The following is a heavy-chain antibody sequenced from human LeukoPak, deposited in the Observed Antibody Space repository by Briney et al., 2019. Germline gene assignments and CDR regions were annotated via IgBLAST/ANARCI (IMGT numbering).Heavy chain of an antibody. Sequence: GGSLRLSCAASGFTFSSYVLSWVRQAPGKGLEWVSSISGSGGSIYYAASVKGRFTISRDNSKNTLYLQMNSLRAEDTAVYYCAKDSVVGELLLPFDYWGQGTLVTVSS. CDR2: ISGSGGSI. CDR1: GFTFSSYV. V-gene: IGHV3-23*01. D-gene: IGHD3-10*01. CDR3: AKDSVVGELLLPFDY. J-gene: IGHJ4*02.